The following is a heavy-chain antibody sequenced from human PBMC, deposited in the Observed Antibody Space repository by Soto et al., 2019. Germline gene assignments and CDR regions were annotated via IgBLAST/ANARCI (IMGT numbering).Heavy chain of an antibody. D-gene: IGHD4-17*01. CDR1: GGSISSGGYS. Sequence: SETLSLTCAVSGGSISSGGYSWSWIRQPPGKGLEWIGYIYHSGSTYYNPSLKSRVTISVDRSKNQFSLKLSSVTAAYTAVYYCARGMTTVTTFDYWCQGTLVTVSS. CDR3: ARGMTTVTTFDY. CDR2: IYHSGST. V-gene: IGHV4-30-2*01. J-gene: IGHJ4*02.